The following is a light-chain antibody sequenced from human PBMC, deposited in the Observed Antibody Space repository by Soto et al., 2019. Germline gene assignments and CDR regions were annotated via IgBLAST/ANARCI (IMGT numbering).Light chain of an antibody. V-gene: IGKV1-33*01. Sequence: DIQLTQSPSSLSASVGDRVTITCQASQDINNYVNWYQQKAGTAPNLLIYDASTLKPGVPSRFSGGGSGTDFTFTISSLQPEDFATYFCQQSDDLPTFGQGTRLDIK. CDR2: DAS. CDR1: QDINNY. J-gene: IGKJ5*01. CDR3: QQSDDLPT.